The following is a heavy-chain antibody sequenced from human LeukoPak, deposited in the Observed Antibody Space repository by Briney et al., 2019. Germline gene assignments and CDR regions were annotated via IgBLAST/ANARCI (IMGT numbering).Heavy chain of an antibody. V-gene: IGHV1-2*06. D-gene: IGHD3-10*01. CDR2: INPNSGGT. CDR3: ARDVQRITMVRGPPGY. Sequence: ASVKVSCKASGYTFTRYYMHWVRQAPGQGLEWMGRINPNSGGTNYAPKFQGTVTITRDTSISTAYMGLSRLRSDDTAVYYCARDVQRITMVRGPPGYWGQGTLVTVSS. J-gene: IGHJ4*02. CDR1: GYTFTRYY.